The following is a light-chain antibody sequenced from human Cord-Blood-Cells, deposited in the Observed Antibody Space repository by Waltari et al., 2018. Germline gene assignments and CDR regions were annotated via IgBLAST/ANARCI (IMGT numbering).Light chain of an antibody. J-gene: IGLJ1*01. CDR3: SSYTSSSTLYV. CDR1: SSAVGGYNY. CDR2: DVS. V-gene: IGLV2-14*01. Sequence: SALTQPASVSGSPGQSITISCTGTSSAVGGYNYVSRYQPHPGKAPKLMIYDVSNRPSGVSKRFSGSKSGNTASLTISGLQAEDEADYYCSSYTSSSTLYVFGTGTKVTVL.